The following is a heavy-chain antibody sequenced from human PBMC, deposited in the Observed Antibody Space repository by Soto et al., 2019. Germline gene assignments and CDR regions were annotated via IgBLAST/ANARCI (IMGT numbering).Heavy chain of an antibody. V-gene: IGHV3-7*03. J-gene: IGHJ6*02. CDR1: GFTFSSYW. D-gene: IGHD5-18*01. Sequence: GGSLRLSCAASGFTFSSYWMSWVRQAPGKGLEWVANIKQDGSEKYYVDSVKGRFTISRDNAKNSLYLQMNSLRAEDTAVYYCAREKNTAMVYYYYGMDVWGQGTTVTVSS. CDR2: IKQDGSEK. CDR3: AREKNTAMVYYYYGMDV.